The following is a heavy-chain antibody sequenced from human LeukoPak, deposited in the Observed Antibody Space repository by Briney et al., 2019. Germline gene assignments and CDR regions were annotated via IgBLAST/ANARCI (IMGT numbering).Heavy chain of an antibody. V-gene: IGHV1-69*13. CDR3: ARAGTTMVRGVIMLDY. D-gene: IGHD3-10*01. CDR1: GGTFSSYA. J-gene: IGHJ4*02. Sequence: VASVKVSCKASGGTFSSYAISWVRQAPGQGLEWMGGIIPIFGTANYAQKFQGRVTITADESTSTAYMELSSLRSEDTAVYYCARAGTTMVRGVIMLDYWGQGTLATVSS. CDR2: IIPIFGTA.